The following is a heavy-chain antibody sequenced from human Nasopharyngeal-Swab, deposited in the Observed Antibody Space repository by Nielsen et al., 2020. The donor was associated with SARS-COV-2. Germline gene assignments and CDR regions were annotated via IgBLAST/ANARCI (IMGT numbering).Heavy chain of an antibody. Sequence: SETLFLTCTVSGDSIAYSTFYWGWIRQPPGKGLEWIGNIYYNGNTYQNPSLKSRLTISVDKSKNQFSLQLSSVTAADTAVYYCVRSSSWYYFDYWAQGTQVTVS. CDR2: IYYNGNT. J-gene: IGHJ4*02. CDR1: GDSIAYSTFY. D-gene: IGHD6-13*01. V-gene: IGHV4-39*01. CDR3: VRSSSWYYFDY.